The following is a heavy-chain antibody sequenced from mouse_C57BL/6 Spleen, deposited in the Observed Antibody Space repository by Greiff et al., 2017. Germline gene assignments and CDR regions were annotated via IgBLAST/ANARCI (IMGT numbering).Heavy chain of an antibody. CDR1: GYAFSSYW. Sequence: QVQLQQSGAELVKPGASVKISCKASGYAFSSYWMNWVKQRPGKGLEWIGQIYPGDGDTNYNGKFKGKATLTADKSSSTAYMQLSSLTSEDSAVYFCASSDRNYGGNWYFDVWGTGTTVTVSS. V-gene: IGHV1-80*01. J-gene: IGHJ1*03. D-gene: IGHD2-5*01. CDR3: ASSDRNYGGNWYFDV. CDR2: IYPGDGDT.